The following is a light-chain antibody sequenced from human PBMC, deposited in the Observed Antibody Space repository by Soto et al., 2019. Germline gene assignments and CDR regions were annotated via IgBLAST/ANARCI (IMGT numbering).Light chain of an antibody. J-gene: IGKJ1*01. Sequence: EIVLTQSPATLSLSPGERASISCRASQGVSSYLAWYQQKPGQAPRLLIYDASNRATGIPGRFSGTGSGTDFTLTISSLEPEDCAIYYCQQRSNWPPTFGQGTKVEV. CDR2: DAS. V-gene: IGKV3-11*01. CDR1: QGVSSY. CDR3: QQRSNWPPT.